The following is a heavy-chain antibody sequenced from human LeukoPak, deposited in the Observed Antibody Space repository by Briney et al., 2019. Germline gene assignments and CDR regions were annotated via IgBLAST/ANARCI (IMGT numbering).Heavy chain of an antibody. J-gene: IGHJ6*03. D-gene: IGHD1-26*01. V-gene: IGHV4-34*01. Sequence: NASETLSLTCAVYGGSFSGYYWSWIRQPPGKGLEWIGEINHSGSTNYNPSLKSRVTISVDTSKNQFSLKLSSVTAADTAVYYCAREGGSRSGSYYYYYYYMDVWGKGTTVTVSS. CDR1: GGSFSGYY. CDR2: INHSGST. CDR3: AREGGSRSGSYYYYYYYMDV.